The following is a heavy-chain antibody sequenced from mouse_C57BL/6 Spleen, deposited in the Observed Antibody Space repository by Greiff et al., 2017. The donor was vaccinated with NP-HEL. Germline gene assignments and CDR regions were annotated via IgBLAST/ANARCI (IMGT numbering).Heavy chain of an antibody. Sequence: QVQLQQSGAELVKPGASVKMSCKASGYTFTSYWITWVKQRPGQGLEWIGDIYPGSGSTNYNEKFKSKATLTVDTSSSTAYMQLSSLTSEDSAVYYCARYYDYDGAYFDYWGQGTTLTVSS. V-gene: IGHV1-55*01. CDR3: ARYYDYDGAYFDY. D-gene: IGHD2-4*01. J-gene: IGHJ2*01. CDR1: GYTFTSYW. CDR2: IYPGSGST.